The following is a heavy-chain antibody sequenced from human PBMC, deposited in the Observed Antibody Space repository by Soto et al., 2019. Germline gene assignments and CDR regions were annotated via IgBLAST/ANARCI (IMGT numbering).Heavy chain of an antibody. CDR1: GFTFSDYY. CDR3: ARDPSRRSGPDY. V-gene: IGHV3-11*05. Sequence: QVQLVESGGGLVKPGGSLRLSCTASGFTFSDYYMNWFRQAPGKGLEWVSYISSTSAYTKYADSVKGRFTISRDNAENLLYLQMDGLRAEDTAVYYCARDPSRRSGPDYWGQGTLVTVSS. CDR2: ISSTSAYT. J-gene: IGHJ4*02.